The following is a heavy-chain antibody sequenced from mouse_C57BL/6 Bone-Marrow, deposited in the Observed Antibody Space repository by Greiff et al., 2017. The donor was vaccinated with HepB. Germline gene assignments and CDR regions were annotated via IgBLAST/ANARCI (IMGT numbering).Heavy chain of an antibody. V-gene: IGHV1-69*01. D-gene: IGHD3-2*02. CDR3: ARSGQLRLERTWFAY. CDR1: GYTFTSYW. Sequence: QVQLQQPGAELVMPGASVKLSCKASGYTFTSYWMHWVKQRPGQGLEWIGEIDPSDSYTNYNQKFKGKSTLTVDTSSSTSYMQLSSLTSEDSAVYYWARSGQLRLERTWFAYWGQGTLVTVSA. J-gene: IGHJ3*01. CDR2: IDPSDSYT.